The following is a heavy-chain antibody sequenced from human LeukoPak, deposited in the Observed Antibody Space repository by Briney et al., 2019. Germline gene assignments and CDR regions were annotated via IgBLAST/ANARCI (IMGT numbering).Heavy chain of an antibody. J-gene: IGHJ6*02. CDR3: ARTPGLEFGESYGMDV. CDR1: GFTFSSYS. CDR2: ISSSSSYI. Sequence: GGSLRLSCAASGFTFSSYSMNWVRQAPGKGLEWVSSISSSSSYIYYADSVKGQFTISRDNAKNSLYLQMNSLRAEDTAVYYCARTPGLEFGESYGMDVWGQGTTVTVSS. D-gene: IGHD3-10*01. V-gene: IGHV3-21*01.